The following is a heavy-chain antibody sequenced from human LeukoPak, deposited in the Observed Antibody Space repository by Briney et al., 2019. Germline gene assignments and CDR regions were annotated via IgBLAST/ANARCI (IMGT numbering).Heavy chain of an antibody. CDR3: ARVITFGGVIAFDY. Sequence: ASVKVSCKASGYTFTGYYMHWVRQAPGQGLEWMGWINPNSGGTNYAQKFQGRVTMTRDTSISTAYMELSRLRSDDTAVYYCARVITFGGVIAFDYWGQGTLVTVSS. CDR2: INPNSGGT. CDR1: GYTFTGYY. D-gene: IGHD3-16*02. V-gene: IGHV1-2*02. J-gene: IGHJ4*02.